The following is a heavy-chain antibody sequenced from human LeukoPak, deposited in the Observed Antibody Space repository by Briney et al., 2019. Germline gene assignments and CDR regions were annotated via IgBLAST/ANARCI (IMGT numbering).Heavy chain of an antibody. J-gene: IGHJ6*02. D-gene: IGHD3-22*01. Sequence: GGSLRLSCAASGFTFSSNYMSWVRQAPGKGLEWVLVIYSGGSTYYADSVKGRFTISRDNSKNTLYLQMNSLRAEDTAVYYCARDWGYYDSSGYNYYYYGMDVWGQGTTVTVSS. V-gene: IGHV3-53*01. CDR2: IYSGGST. CDR3: ARDWGYYDSSGYNYYYYGMDV. CDR1: GFTFSSNY.